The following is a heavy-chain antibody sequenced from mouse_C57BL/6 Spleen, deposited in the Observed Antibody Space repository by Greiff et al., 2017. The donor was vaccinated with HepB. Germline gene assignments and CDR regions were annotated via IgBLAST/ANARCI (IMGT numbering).Heavy chain of an antibody. D-gene: IGHD4-1*01. CDR3: TRSPPLTYAMDY. J-gene: IGHJ4*01. V-gene: IGHV1-5*01. CDR1: GYTFTSYW. Sequence: EVQLQQSGTVLARPGASVKMSCKTSGYTFTSYWMHWVKQRPGQGLEWIGASYPGNSDTSYNPTFKGKAKLTAVTSASTAYMELSSLTNEDSAVYYCTRSPPLTYAMDYWGQGTSVTVSS. CDR2: SYPGNSDT.